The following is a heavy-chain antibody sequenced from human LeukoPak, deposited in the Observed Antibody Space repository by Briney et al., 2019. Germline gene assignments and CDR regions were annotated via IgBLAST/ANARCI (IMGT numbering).Heavy chain of an antibody. V-gene: IGHV3-66*02. J-gene: IGHJ3*02. D-gene: IGHD3-22*01. CDR3: ARLYDRSSYGAFDI. Sequence: GGSLRLSCAASRFTVSSNYMGWVRQAPGKGLEWVSVLYGDGSTYYSDSVKGRFTISRDNSQNTLSLQLDSLRLEDTAVYYCARLYDRSSYGAFDIWGQGTMVTVSS. CDR1: RFTVSSNY. CDR2: LYGDGST.